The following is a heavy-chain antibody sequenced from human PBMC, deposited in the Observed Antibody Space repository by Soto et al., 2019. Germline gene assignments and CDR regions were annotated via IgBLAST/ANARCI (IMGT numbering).Heavy chain of an antibody. D-gene: IGHD3-10*01. J-gene: IGHJ6*02. CDR3: AAESAELDYGMDV. CDR2: IVVGSGNT. V-gene: IGHV1-58*01. CDR1: GFTFTSSA. Sequence: SVKVSCKASGFTFTSSAVQWVRQARGQRLEWIGWIVVGSGNTNYAQKFQERVTITRDMSTSTAYMELSSLRSEDTAVYYCAAESAELDYGMDVWGQGTTVTVSS.